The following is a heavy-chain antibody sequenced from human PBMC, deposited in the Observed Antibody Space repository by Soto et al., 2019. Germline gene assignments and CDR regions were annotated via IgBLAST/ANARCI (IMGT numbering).Heavy chain of an antibody. CDR1: GYTFTSYA. J-gene: IGHJ6*02. CDR3: ASGWFGELLGEGYYYYYGMDV. D-gene: IGHD3-10*01. Sequence: GASVKVSCKASGYTFTSYAMHWVRQAPGQRLEWMGWINAGNGNTKYSQKFQGRVTITRDTSASTAYMELSSLRSEDTAVYYCASGWFGELLGEGYYYYYGMDVWGQGTTVTVSS. V-gene: IGHV1-3*01. CDR2: INAGNGNT.